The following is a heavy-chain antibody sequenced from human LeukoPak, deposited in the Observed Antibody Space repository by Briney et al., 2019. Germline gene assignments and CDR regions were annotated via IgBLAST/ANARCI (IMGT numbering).Heavy chain of an antibody. Sequence: GGSLRLSCAASGFTFSSYGMSWVRQAPGEGLEWVSYISSLSGTIYYADSVKGRFTISRDNSKNTLYLQMNSLRAEDTAVYYCARDREAFDYWGQGTLVTVSA. CDR3: ARDREAFDY. CDR2: ISSLSGTI. CDR1: GFTFSSYG. V-gene: IGHV3-48*01. D-gene: IGHD3-10*01. J-gene: IGHJ4*02.